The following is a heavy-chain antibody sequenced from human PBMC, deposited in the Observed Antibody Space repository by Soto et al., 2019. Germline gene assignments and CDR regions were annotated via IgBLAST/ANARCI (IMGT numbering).Heavy chain of an antibody. J-gene: IGHJ4*02. Sequence: PGGSLRLSCAASGFTFSDYYMSWIRQAPGKGLEWVSYISSSSSYTNYADSVKGRFTISRDNAKNSLYLQMNSLRAEDTAVYYCARDVYCSSTSCTDYWGQGTLVTVSS. CDR1: GFTFSDYY. V-gene: IGHV3-11*06. CDR3: ARDVYCSSTSCTDY. CDR2: ISSSSSYT. D-gene: IGHD2-2*01.